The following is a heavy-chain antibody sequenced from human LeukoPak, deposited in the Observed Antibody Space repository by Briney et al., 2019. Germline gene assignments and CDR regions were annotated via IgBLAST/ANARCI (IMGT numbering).Heavy chain of an antibody. CDR2: IYYSGST. V-gene: IGHV4-39*01. D-gene: IGHD1-26*01. J-gene: IGHJ4*02. Sequence: SETLSLTCTVSGGSISSSSYYWGWIRQPPGKGLEWIGSIYYSGSTYYNPSLKSRVTISVDTSKNQFSLKLSSVTAADTAVYYCARVGSYYGHWGQGTLVTVSS. CDR1: GGSISSSSYY. CDR3: ARVGSYYGH.